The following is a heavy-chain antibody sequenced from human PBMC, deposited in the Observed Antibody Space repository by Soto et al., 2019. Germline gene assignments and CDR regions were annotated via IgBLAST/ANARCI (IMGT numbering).Heavy chain of an antibody. Sequence: QVTLKESGPVLVKPTETLTLTCTVSGFSLSNARMGVSWIRQPPGKALEWLAHIFSNDEKSYSTSLKSRLTISKDTSKSQVVLTMTNMDPVDTATYYCARYYYDSSGFHPNYYCGMDVWGQGTTVTVSS. V-gene: IGHV2-26*01. CDR3: ARYYYDSSGFHPNYYCGMDV. CDR2: IFSNDEK. D-gene: IGHD3-22*01. CDR1: GFSLSNARMG. J-gene: IGHJ6*02.